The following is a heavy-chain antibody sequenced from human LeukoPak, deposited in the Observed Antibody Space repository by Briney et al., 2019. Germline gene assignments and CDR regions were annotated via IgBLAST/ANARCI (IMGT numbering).Heavy chain of an antibody. J-gene: IGHJ4*02. D-gene: IGHD1-26*01. Sequence: GGSLKISCKGSGYSFTSSWIGWVRQMPGKGLEWMGIIYPGDSDTRCSPSFQGPVTLSADKSISTAYLQWSSLKASDTAMYYCAIYSDTYYFDHWGQGTLVTVSS. CDR1: GYSFTSSW. CDR2: IYPGDSDT. CDR3: AIYSDTYYFDH. V-gene: IGHV5-51*01.